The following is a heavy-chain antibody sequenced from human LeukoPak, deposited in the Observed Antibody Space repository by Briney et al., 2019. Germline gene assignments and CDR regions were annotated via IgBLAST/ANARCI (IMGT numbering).Heavy chain of an antibody. V-gene: IGHV4-59*12. CDR1: GGSINSYY. Sequence: VKPSGTLSLTCTVSGGSINSYYWSWIRQSPGKGLEWVGYIFYSGDTNYNPSLKSRVTISLDTSKNQFSLNLTSVTAADTAVYYCAREGGGFDYWGQGTLVTVSS. CDR3: AREGGGFDY. J-gene: IGHJ4*02. CDR2: IFYSGDT. D-gene: IGHD3-16*01.